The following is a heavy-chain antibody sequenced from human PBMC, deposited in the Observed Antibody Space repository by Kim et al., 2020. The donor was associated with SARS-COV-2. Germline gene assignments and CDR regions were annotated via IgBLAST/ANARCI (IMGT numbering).Heavy chain of an antibody. CDR2: ISYDGSNK. D-gene: IGHD6-6*01. CDR1: GFTFSSYA. V-gene: IGHV3-30-3*01. J-gene: IGHJ5*02. Sequence: GGSLRLSCAASGFTFSSYAMHWVRQAPGKGLEWVAVISYDGSNKYYADSVKGRFTISRDNSKNTLYLQMNSLRAEDTAVYYCARDRYSSSSWAGWFDPWGQGTLVTVSS. CDR3: ARDRYSSSSWAGWFDP.